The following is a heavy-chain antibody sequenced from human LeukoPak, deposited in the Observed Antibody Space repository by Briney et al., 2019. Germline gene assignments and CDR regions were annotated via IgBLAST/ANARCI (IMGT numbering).Heavy chain of an antibody. CDR3: ARVPMSRSLPSKNNWFDP. V-gene: IGHV1-18*01. Sequence: GASVKVSCKASGYTFTSYGISWVRQAPGQGLEWMGWISAYNGNTNYAQKLQGRVTMTTDTSTSTAYMELRSLRSDDTAVYYCARVPMSRSLPSKNNWFDPWGQGTLVTVSS. D-gene: IGHD2-2*01. CDR2: ISAYNGNT. J-gene: IGHJ5*02. CDR1: GYTFTSYG.